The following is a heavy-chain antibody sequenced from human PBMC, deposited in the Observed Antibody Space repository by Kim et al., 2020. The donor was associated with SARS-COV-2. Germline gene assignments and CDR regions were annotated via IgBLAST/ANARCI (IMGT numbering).Heavy chain of an antibody. V-gene: IGHV4-39*01. CDR1: GGSISSSSYY. D-gene: IGHD5-12*01. Sequence: SETLSLTCTVSGGSISSSSYYWGWIRQPPGKGLEWIGSIYYSGSTYYNPSLKSRVTISVDTSKNQFSLKLSSVTAADTAVYYCARRLRDGYNWDYYYYGMGVWGQGTTVTVSS. CDR3: ARRLRDGYNWDYYYYGMGV. CDR2: IYYSGST. J-gene: IGHJ6*02.